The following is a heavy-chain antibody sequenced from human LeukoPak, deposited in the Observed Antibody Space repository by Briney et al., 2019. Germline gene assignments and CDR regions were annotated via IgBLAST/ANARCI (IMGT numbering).Heavy chain of an antibody. CDR2: IYYSGST. CDR3: ARQGYRSGGSCGTYFDF. J-gene: IGHJ4*02. Sequence: PSETLSLTCTVSGGSISSYYWSWIRQPPGKRLEWIGFIYYSGSTTYNPSLKSRVTISVDTSKNQFSLRLSSVTAADTAVYYCARQGYRSGGSCGTYFDFWGQGTLVTVSS. V-gene: IGHV4-59*08. CDR1: GGSISSYY. D-gene: IGHD2-15*01.